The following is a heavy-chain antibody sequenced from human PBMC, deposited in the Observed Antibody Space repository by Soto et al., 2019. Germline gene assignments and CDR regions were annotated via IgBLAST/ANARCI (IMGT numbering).Heavy chain of an antibody. J-gene: IGHJ4*02. V-gene: IGHV3-30*18. CDR2: ISYDGSNK. D-gene: IGHD2-15*01. CDR1: GFTFSSYG. Sequence: PGGSLRLSCAASGFTFSSYGMHWVRQAPGKGLEWVAVISYDGSNKYYADSVKGRFTISRDNSKNTLYLQMNSLRAEDTAVYYCAKEQYCSGGSCYPDYWGQGTLVTVSS. CDR3: AKEQYCSGGSCYPDY.